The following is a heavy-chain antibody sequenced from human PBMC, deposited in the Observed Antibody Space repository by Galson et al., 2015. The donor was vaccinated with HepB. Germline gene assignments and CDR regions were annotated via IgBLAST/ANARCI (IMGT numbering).Heavy chain of an antibody. CDR1: GSGFIVSSNY. CDR3: ARDRGTPAAGTLGYFDY. V-gene: IGHV3-53*01. Sequence: SLRLSCAASGSGFIVSSNYMSWVRQAPGKGLEWVSLIYRSGSTYYADSVKGRFTISRDNTKNTLYLQMSSLRAEDTAVYYCARDRGTPAAGTLGYFDYWGQGSLVAVSS. CDR2: IYRSGST. J-gene: IGHJ4*02. D-gene: IGHD6-13*01.